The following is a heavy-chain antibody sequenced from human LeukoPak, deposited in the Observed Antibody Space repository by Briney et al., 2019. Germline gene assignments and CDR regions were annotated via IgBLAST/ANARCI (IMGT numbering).Heavy chain of an antibody. V-gene: IGHV1-18*01. CDR3: AASTRDIVVVPAGFDP. Sequence: ASVKVSCKASGYTFTSYGISWVRQAPGQGLEWMGWISAYNGNTNYAQKLQGRVTMTRDTSTSTVYMELSSLRSEDTAVYYCAASTRDIVVVPAGFDPWGQGTLVTVSS. CDR1: GYTFTSYG. CDR2: ISAYNGNT. J-gene: IGHJ5*02. D-gene: IGHD2-2*01.